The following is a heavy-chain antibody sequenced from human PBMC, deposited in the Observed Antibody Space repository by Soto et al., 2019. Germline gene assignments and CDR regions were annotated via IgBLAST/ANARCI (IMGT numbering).Heavy chain of an antibody. V-gene: IGHV3-74*01. CDR1: GFTFSSYW. CDR3: AIIVVVTAVPPDFDY. CDR2: INSDGSST. J-gene: IGHJ4*02. D-gene: IGHD2-21*02. Sequence: GGSLRLSCAASGFTFSSYWMHWVRQAPGKGLVWVSRINSDGSSTSYADSVKGRFTISRDNAKNTLYLQMNSLRAEDTAVYYCAIIVVVTAVPPDFDYWGQGTLVTVSS.